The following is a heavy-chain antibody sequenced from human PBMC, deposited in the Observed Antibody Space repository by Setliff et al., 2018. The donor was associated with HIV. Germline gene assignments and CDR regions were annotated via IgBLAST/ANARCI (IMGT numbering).Heavy chain of an antibody. V-gene: IGHV4-39*07. CDR2: IYHSGGT. Sequence: SETLSLTCTVSGGSTSTSGYYWGWIRQPPGRGLEWIGNIYHSGGTHYNPSLRSRVTMSVDTSKNQFSLKLSSMTAADTAVYYCARVPFTTGFDYWGQGILVTVSS. CDR3: ARVPFTTGFDY. CDR1: GGSTSTSGYY. J-gene: IGHJ4*02. D-gene: IGHD3-3*01.